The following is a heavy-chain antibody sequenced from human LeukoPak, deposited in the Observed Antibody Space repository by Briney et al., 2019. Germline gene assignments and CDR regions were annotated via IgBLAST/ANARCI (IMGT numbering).Heavy chain of an antibody. V-gene: IGHV3-7*01. CDR1: EFTFSSYW. CDR3: AKLGSERVGYYYDSSDLDY. J-gene: IGHJ4*02. CDR2: IKQDGSEK. D-gene: IGHD3-22*01. Sequence: GGSLRLSCEASEFTFSSYWMSWVRQAPGKGLEWVANIKQDGSEKHYVDSVRGRFTVSRDNAKNSLYLQMNSLRAEDAAVYYCAKLGSERVGYYYDSSDLDYWGQGTLVTVSS.